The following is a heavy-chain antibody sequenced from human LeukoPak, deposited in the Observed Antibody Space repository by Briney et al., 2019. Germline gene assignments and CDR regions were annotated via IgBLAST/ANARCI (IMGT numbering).Heavy chain of an antibody. V-gene: IGHV1-18*01. Sequence: ASVKVSCKASGYTFTSYGISWVRQAPGQGLEWMGWISAYNGNTNYAQKLQGRVTMTTDTSTSTAYMELRSLRSDDTAVYYCARGVESVGRDGYSGYGRMDVWGQGTTVTVSS. D-gene: IGHD5-24*01. CDR3: ARGVESVGRDGYSGYGRMDV. J-gene: IGHJ6*02. CDR1: GYTFTSYG. CDR2: ISAYNGNT.